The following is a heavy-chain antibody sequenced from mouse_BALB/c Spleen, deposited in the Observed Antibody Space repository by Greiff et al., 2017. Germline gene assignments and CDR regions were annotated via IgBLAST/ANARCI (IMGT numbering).Heavy chain of an antibody. D-gene: IGHD1-1*01. Sequence: EVQGVESGGGLVKPGGSLKLSCAASGFTFSSYTMSWVRQTPEKRLEWVATISSGGGNTYYPDSVKGRFTISRDNAKNNLYLQMSSLRSEDTALYYCARYNYYGSHYFDYWGQGTTLTVSS. CDR1: GFTFSSYT. CDR2: ISSGGGNT. J-gene: IGHJ2*01. V-gene: IGHV5-9*03. CDR3: ARYNYYGSHYFDY.